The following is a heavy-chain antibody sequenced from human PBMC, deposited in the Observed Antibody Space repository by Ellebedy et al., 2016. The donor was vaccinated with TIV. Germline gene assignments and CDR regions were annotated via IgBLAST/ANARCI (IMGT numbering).Heavy chain of an antibody. V-gene: IGHV4-39*01. CDR1: GGSISSKTYY. D-gene: IGHD6-19*01. CDR2: IYYSGST. Sequence: MPSETLSLTCTVSGGSISSKTYYWGWIRQPPGMGLEWIGSIYYSGSTYYNPSLKSRVTISEDTSKNQFSLKLTSVTVADTAVYYCASSGGQYSSGWYDYWGQGTLVTVSS. CDR3: ASSGGQYSSGWYDY. J-gene: IGHJ4*02.